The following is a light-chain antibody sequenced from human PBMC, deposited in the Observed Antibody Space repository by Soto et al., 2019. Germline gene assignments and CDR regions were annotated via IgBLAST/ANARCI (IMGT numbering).Light chain of an antibody. J-gene: IGKJ4*01. V-gene: IGKV3-20*01. CDR1: QSVSSSY. CDR2: GAS. CDR3: QQYGSSPLT. Sequence: EIVFTHSPRTLSLSPGERASLSCRASQSVSSSYLAWYQQKPGQAPRLLIYGASSRATGIPDRFSGSGSGTDFTLTISRLEPEDFAVYYCQQYGSSPLTFGGGTKVDIK.